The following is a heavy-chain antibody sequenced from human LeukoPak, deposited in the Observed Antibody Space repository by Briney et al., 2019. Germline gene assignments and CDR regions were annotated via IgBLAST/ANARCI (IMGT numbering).Heavy chain of an antibody. V-gene: IGHV3-15*01. CDR1: GFTFSNAW. D-gene: IGHD3-22*01. J-gene: IGHJ4*02. CDR2: IKSKTDGGTT. Sequence: PGGSLRLSCAASGFTFSNAWMSWVRQAPGKGLEWVGRIKSKTDGGTTDYAAPVKGRFTISRDDSKNTLYLQMNSLKTEDTAVYYCTTEPPDYYESSGYSAFFDYWGQGTLVTVSS. CDR3: TTEPPDYYESSGYSAFFDY.